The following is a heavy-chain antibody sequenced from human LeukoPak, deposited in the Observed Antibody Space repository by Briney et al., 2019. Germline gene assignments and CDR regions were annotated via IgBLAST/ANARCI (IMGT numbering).Heavy chain of an antibody. CDR1: GYTFTSYG. CDR3: AIASGYYDILTGYYKYYFDY. CDR2: ISAYNGNT. J-gene: IGHJ4*02. Sequence: GASVKISCKASGYTFTSYGISWVRQAPGQGLEWMGWISAYNGNTNYAQELQGRVTMTTDTSTSTAYMELRSLRSDDTAVYYCAIASGYYDILTGYYKYYFDYWGQGTLVTVSS. D-gene: IGHD3-9*01. V-gene: IGHV1-18*01.